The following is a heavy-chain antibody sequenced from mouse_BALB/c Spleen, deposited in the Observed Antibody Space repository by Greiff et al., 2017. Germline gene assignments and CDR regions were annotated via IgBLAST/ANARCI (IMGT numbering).Heavy chain of an antibody. CDR1: GFNIKDTY. CDR3: ARGYDGGFDY. CDR2: IDPANGNT. D-gene: IGHD2-2*01. V-gene: IGHV14-3*02. Sequence: EVMLVESGAELVKPGASVKLSCTASGFNIKDTYMHWVKQRPEQGLEWIGRIDPANGNTKYDPKFQGKATITADTSSNTAYLQLSSLTSEDTAVYYCARGYDGGFDYWGQGTTLTVSS. J-gene: IGHJ2*01.